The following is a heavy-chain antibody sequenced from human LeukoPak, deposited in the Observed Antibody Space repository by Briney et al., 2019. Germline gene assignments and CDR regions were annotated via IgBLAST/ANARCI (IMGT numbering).Heavy chain of an antibody. D-gene: IGHD3-3*01. J-gene: IGHJ4*02. CDR1: EGTFSSYA. CDR3: ARGLNDFWSGYGSYYFDY. V-gene: IGHV1-69*13. CDR2: IIPIFGTA. Sequence: ASVKVSCKASEGTFSSYAISWVRQAPGQGLEWMGGIIPIFGTANYAQKFQGRVTITADESTSTAYMELSSLRSEDTAVYYCARGLNDFWSGYGSYYFDYWGQGTLVTVSS.